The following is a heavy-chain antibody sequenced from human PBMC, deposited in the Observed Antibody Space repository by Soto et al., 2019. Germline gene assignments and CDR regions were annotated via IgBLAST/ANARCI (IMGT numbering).Heavy chain of an antibody. D-gene: IGHD3-16*01. CDR1: GFNFRDHY. V-gene: IGHV3-72*01. Sequence: EVQLVESGGGLVQPGGSLRISCAASGFNFRDHYMDWVRQAPGKGLEWVGRIKNKANSYTTEYAASVKGRFTISRDDSKNSLDLQMNSLKTEDTAVYYCARVRLGVTTRRFDYWGQGTLVTVSS. CDR3: ARVRLGVTTRRFDY. CDR2: IKNKANSYTT. J-gene: IGHJ4*02.